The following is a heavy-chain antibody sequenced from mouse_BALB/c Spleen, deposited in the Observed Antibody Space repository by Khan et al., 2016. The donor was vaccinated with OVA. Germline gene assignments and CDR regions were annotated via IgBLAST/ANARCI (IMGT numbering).Heavy chain of an antibody. J-gene: IGHJ3*01. CDR3: TRHGYSPWFAY. D-gene: IGHD2-3*01. CDR2: IDPENGNS. CDR1: GFNIKDYY. Sequence: VQLKESGAALVRPGAVVNLFCKVSGFNIKDYYMNWVKQRPEQGLQWIGWIDPENGNSIYDSKFQGKASISSDTSSNTAYLQLSNLTSEDTAVYYCTRHGYSPWFAYWGQGTLVTVSA. V-gene: IGHV14-1*02.